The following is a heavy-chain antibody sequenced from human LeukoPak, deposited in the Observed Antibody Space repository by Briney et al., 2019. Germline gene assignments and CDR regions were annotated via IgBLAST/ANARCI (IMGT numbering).Heavy chain of an antibody. Sequence: ASVKVSCKVSGYTLTELSMHWVRQAPGKGLEWMGGFDPEDGETIYAQKFQGRVTMTEDTSTDTAYMELSSLRSEDAAVYYCATKRPGITMVRGANTAHAFDIWGQGTMVTVSS. D-gene: IGHD3-10*01. J-gene: IGHJ3*02. CDR2: FDPEDGET. V-gene: IGHV1-24*01. CDR1: GYTLTELS. CDR3: ATKRPGITMVRGANTAHAFDI.